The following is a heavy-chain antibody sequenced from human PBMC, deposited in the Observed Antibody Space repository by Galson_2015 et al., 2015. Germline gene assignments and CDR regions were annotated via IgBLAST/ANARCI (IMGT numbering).Heavy chain of an antibody. J-gene: IGHJ4*02. Sequence: SLRLSCAASGFTFSSYGMHWVRQAPGKGLEWVAVIWYDGSNKYYADSVKGRFTISRDNSKNTLYLQMNSLRAEDTAVYYCARDKARYYGSGGLLYYWGQGTLVTVSS. CDR1: GFTFSSYG. CDR2: IWYDGSNK. D-gene: IGHD3-10*01. CDR3: ARDKARYYGSGGLLYY. V-gene: IGHV3-33*01.